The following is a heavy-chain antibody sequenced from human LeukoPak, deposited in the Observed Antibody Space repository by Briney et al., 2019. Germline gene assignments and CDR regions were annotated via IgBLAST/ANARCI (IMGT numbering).Heavy chain of an antibody. D-gene: IGHD2-2*01. CDR2: IIPIFGIA. CDR1: GGTFSSYA. V-gene: IGHV1-69*13. J-gene: IGHJ4*02. CDR3: ASGGPDIVVVPAAAYFDY. Sequence: SVKVSCKASGGTFSSYAISWVRQAPGQGLEWMGRIIPIFGIANYAQKFQGRVTITADESTSTAYMELSSLRSEDTAVYYCASGGPDIVVVPAAAYFDYWGQGTLVTVSS.